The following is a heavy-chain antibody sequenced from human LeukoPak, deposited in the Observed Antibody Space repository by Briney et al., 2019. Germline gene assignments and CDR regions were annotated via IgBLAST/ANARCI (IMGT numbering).Heavy chain of an antibody. CDR3: TRSESGTYKGGFDF. V-gene: IGHV3-49*04. D-gene: IGHD1-26*01. CDR1: GFTFSSYE. CDR2: IRSKTYGGTG. Sequence: GGSLRLSCAASGFTFSSYEMNWVRQAPGKGLEWVGFIRSKTYGGTGEYAASVKGRFTISRDDSKSIAHLQMNSLKTEDTAVYYCTRSESGTYKGGFDFWGQGTLVTVSS. J-gene: IGHJ4*02.